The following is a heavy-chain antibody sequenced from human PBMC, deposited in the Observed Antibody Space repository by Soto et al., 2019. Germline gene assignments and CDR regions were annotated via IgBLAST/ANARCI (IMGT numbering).Heavy chain of an antibody. V-gene: IGHV3-21*04. CDR2: ISSSSSYI. CDR1: GFTFSSYS. CDR3: ARVLRWPGDS. J-gene: IGHJ4*02. Sequence: GGSLRLSCAASGFTFSSYSMNWVRQAPGKGLEWVSSISSSSSYIYYADSVKGRFTISRDNAKNSPYLQMNSLSAEDTAVYYCARVLRWPGDSWGQGTLVTVSS. D-gene: IGHD2-15*01.